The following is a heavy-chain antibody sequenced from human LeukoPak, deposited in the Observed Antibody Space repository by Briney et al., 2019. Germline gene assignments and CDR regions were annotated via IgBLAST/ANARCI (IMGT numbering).Heavy chain of an antibody. D-gene: IGHD2-15*01. CDR3: ARDRGGGYYGMDV. V-gene: IGHV1-2*02. Sequence: ASVKVSCKASGYTFTGYYMHCVRQAPGQGLEWMGWINPNSGGTNYAQKFQGRVTMTRDTSISTAYMELSRLRSDDMAVYYCARDRGGGYYGMDVWGQGTTVTVSS. CDR1: GYTFTGYY. CDR2: INPNSGGT. J-gene: IGHJ6*02.